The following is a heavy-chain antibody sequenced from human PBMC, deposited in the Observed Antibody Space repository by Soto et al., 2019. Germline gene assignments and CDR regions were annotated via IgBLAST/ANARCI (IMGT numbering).Heavy chain of an antibody. J-gene: IGHJ4*02. CDR2: ISYDGSNK. Sequence: GGSLSLSCAASGFTFSSYAMHWVRQAPGKGLEWVAVISYDGSNKYYADSVKGRFTISRDNSKNTLYLQMNSLRAEDTAVYYCARDLLSTVTTQAGYWGQGTLGTVSS. V-gene: IGHV3-30-3*01. CDR3: ARDLLSTVTTQAGY. D-gene: IGHD4-17*01. CDR1: GFTFSSYA.